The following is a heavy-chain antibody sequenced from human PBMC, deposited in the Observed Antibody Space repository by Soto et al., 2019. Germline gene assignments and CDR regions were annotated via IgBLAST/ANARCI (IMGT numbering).Heavy chain of an antibody. V-gene: IGHV1-3*01. CDR3: ARKGRSSWAPFDY. CDR1: GYTFTSYA. J-gene: IGHJ4*02. Sequence: ASVKVSCKASGYTFTSYAMHWVRQAPGQRLEWMGWINAGNGNTKYSQKFQGRVTITRDTSASTAYMELSSLRSEDTAVYYCARKGRSSWAPFDYWGQATLVTVSS. CDR2: INAGNGNT. D-gene: IGHD6-13*01.